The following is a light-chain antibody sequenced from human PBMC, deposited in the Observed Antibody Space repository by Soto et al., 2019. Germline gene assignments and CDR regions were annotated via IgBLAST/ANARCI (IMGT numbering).Light chain of an antibody. CDR1: SSDVGGYNY. CDR3: SSSNTRSTLV. V-gene: IGLV2-14*01. Sequence: SVLTQPASVSGSPGQSITISCTGTSSDVGGYNYVSWYQQRPGKAPKLMIYEVNNRPSGISNRFSGSKSGNTASLTISGLQAEEEADYYCSSSNTRSTLVFGTGTKVTVL. CDR2: EVN. J-gene: IGLJ1*01.